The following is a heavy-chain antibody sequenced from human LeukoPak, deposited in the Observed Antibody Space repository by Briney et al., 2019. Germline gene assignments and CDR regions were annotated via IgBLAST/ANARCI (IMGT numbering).Heavy chain of an antibody. Sequence: SETLSLTCTVSGGSISSFHWSWIRQPPGKGLEWIGYISYSGDTKYNPSLKSRVTISEDTSKNQFSLKLSSVTAADTAVYYCAREGGPYRPLDYSGQGTLVTVS. D-gene: IGHD3-16*01. CDR1: GGSISSFH. CDR3: AREGGPYRPLDY. V-gene: IGHV4-59*01. J-gene: IGHJ4*02. CDR2: ISYSGDT.